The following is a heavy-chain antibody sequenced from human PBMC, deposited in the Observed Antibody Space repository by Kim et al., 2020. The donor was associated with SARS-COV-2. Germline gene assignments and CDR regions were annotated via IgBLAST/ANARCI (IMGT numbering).Heavy chain of an antibody. CDR3: AKENDFWSGYAGY. J-gene: IGHJ4*02. V-gene: IGHV3-23*01. Sequence: YADSVKGRFTISRDNSKNTLYLQMNSLRAEDTAVYYCAKENDFWSGYAGYWGQGTLVTVSS. D-gene: IGHD3-3*01.